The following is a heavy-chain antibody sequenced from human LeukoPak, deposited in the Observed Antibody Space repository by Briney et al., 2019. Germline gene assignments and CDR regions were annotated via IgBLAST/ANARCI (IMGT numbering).Heavy chain of an antibody. CDR3: ARDRGNYFDY. D-gene: IGHD6-13*01. V-gene: IGHV4-59*01. J-gene: IGHJ4*02. CDR2: ISYSGTT. Sequence: PSETLSLTCTVSGGSISSYYWSWIRQSPGKGLEWIGYISYSGTTNCNPSLKSRVTISVAPSKNQFSLKLRSVTAPDTAMYYCARDRGNYFDYWGQGTLVTVSS. CDR1: GGSISSYY.